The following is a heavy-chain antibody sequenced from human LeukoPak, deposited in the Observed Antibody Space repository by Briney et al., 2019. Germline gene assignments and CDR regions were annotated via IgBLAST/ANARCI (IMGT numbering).Heavy chain of an antibody. D-gene: IGHD3-16*01. Sequence: PSETLSLTCTVSGGSISSYYWSWIRQPPGKGLEWIGYIYYSGSTNYNPSLKSRVTISVDTSKNQFSLKLSSVTAADTAVYYCASYGRGKLDYWGQGTLVTVSS. CDR2: IYYSGST. CDR3: ASYGRGKLDY. J-gene: IGHJ4*02. CDR1: GGSISSYY. V-gene: IGHV4-59*01.